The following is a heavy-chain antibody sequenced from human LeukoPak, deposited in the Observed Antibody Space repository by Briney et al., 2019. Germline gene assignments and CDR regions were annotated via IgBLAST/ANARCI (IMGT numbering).Heavy chain of an antibody. CDR2: IYSEGNT. CDR3: ARENGFGSGMDV. J-gene: IGHJ6*02. D-gene: IGHD3-10*01. Sequence: PGGSLRLSCAASGFTITSNSMNWVRRAPGKGLQWVSVIYSEGNTYYADSVKGRFTISRDKSRNTLYLQMNNLRAEDTALYYCARENGFGSGMDVWGQGTTVTVSS. CDR1: GFTITSNS. V-gene: IGHV3-53*01.